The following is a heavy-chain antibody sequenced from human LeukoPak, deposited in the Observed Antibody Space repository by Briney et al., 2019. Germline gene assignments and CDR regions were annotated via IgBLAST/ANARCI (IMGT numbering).Heavy chain of an antibody. Sequence: SETLSLTCTVSGGSINSDDFFWNWVRQPPGKGPEWIGYIYYSGSTSYNPSLKSRVTISIDTTKNQFSLKLTSVTAADTAVYYCARDREYSRPYGGLDFWGQGILVTVSS. CDR3: ARDREYSRPYGGLDF. J-gene: IGHJ4*02. V-gene: IGHV4-30-4*08. D-gene: IGHD6-6*01. CDR2: IYYSGST. CDR1: GGSINSDDFF.